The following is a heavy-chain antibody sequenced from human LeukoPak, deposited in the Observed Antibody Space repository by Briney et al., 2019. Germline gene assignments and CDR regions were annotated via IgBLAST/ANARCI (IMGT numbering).Heavy chain of an antibody. CDR1: GFTFSSYA. V-gene: IGHV3-23*01. CDR2: ISGSGGST. CDR3: AKASLYYYDSSGYFDY. Sequence: PGGSLRLSCAASGFTFSSYAMSWVRQAPGKGLEWVSAISGSGGSTYYADSVKGRFTISRDNSKNTLYLQMNSLRAEDTAVYYCAKASLYYYDSSGYFDYWGQGTLVTVSS. D-gene: IGHD3-22*01. J-gene: IGHJ4*02.